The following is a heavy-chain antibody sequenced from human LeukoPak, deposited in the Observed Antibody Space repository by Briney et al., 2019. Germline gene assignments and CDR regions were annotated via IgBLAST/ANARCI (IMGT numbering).Heavy chain of an antibody. J-gene: IGHJ4*02. V-gene: IGHV4-34*01. CDR2: INHSGST. D-gene: IGHD6-19*01. CDR3: ASPVSGSSGWYYND. CDR1: GGSFSGYY. Sequence: SETLSLTXAVYGGSFSGYYWSWIRQPPGKGLEWIGEINHSGSTNYNPSLKSRVTISVDTSKNQFSLKLSSVTAADTAVYYCASPVSGSSGWYYNDWGQGTLVTVSS.